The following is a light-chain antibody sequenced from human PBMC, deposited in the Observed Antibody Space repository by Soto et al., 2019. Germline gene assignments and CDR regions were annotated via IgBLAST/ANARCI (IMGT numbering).Light chain of an antibody. CDR1: SSDVGGYNY. J-gene: IGLJ1*01. CDR2: DVS. CDR3: SSYTSDSTYA. Sequence: SVLNKPASVYGAAGQSIAISCTRTSSDVGGYNYVSWYQQHPGKAPKFIIYDVSSRPSGVSDRFSGSKSGNTASLTISGLHAEDEADYDCSSYTSDSTYALGSRTKVTVL. V-gene: IGLV2-14*01.